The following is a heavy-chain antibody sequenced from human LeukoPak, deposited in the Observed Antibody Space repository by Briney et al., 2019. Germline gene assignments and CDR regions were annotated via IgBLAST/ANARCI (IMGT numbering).Heavy chain of an antibody. V-gene: IGHV4-34*01. CDR2: IYYSGST. Sequence: PSETLSLTCAIYSESFSGYFWSWIRQPPGKGLEWIGSIYYSGSTYYNPSLKSRVTISVDTSKNQFSLKLSSVTAADTAVYYCARLTSDPPYYFDYWGQGTLVTVSS. CDR3: ARLTSDPPYYFDY. J-gene: IGHJ4*02. CDR1: SESFSGYF.